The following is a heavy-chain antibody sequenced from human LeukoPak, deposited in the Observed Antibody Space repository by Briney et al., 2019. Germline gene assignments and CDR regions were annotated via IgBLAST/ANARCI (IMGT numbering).Heavy chain of an antibody. J-gene: IGHJ4*02. Sequence: PGGTLRVSSAASGFTFDDYAMHWLRRGPGKGLEWVSLTNGDGGSTYYADSVKGRFTSSRDNSKNSLYLQMNSLRTEDTALYYCARDRVAMIRYVEGGYYWDQGTPVTVS. CDR1: GFTFDDYA. CDR3: ARDRVAMIRYVEGGYY. D-gene: IGHD5-12*01. CDR2: TNGDGGST. V-gene: IGHV3-43*02.